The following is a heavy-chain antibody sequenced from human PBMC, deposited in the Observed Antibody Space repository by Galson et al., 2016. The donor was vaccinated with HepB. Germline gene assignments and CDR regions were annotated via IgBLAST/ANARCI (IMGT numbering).Heavy chain of an antibody. Sequence: SLRLSCAASGFTFNAHWMNWVRQAPGKGLEWVANIRGDGIVSYYAESVRGRFTISRDNAKNSLYLQMNGLRVDETAVHYCSREMTGSYFDWGQGTVVTVSS. CDR2: IRGDGIVS. J-gene: IGHJ3*01. CDR1: GFTFNAHW. D-gene: IGHD3-10*01. V-gene: IGHV3-7*01. CDR3: SREMTGSYFD.